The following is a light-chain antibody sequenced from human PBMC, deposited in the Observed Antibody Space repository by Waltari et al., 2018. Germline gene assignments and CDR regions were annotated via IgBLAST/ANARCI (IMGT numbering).Light chain of an antibody. CDR1: SSDVGSYNQ. V-gene: IGLV2-23*01. Sequence: QSALTQPASVSGSPGQSIPISCTGTSSDVGSYNQVSWYQQHPGKAPKLIIYEGNKWPSGVSNRFSGSKSGNTASLTISGLQAEDEADYYCCSYAGSSTWVFGGGTKLTVL. CDR2: EGN. CDR3: CSYAGSSTWV. J-gene: IGLJ3*02.